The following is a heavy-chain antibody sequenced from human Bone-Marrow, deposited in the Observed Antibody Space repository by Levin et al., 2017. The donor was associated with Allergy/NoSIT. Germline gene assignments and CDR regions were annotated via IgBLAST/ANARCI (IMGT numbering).Heavy chain of an antibody. CDR3: ARNAYGDYVGYFDY. V-gene: IGHV4-31*03. J-gene: IGHJ4*02. CDR2: ISYIGST. D-gene: IGHD4-17*01. CDR1: GGSISSDSYY. Sequence: SQTLSLTCSVSGGSISSDSYYWNWIRQHPGKGLEWIGSISYIGSTYYNPSLRSRVTILVDTSKNQFSLRLSSVTAADTAVYYCARNAYGDYVGYFDYWGQGTLVTVSS.